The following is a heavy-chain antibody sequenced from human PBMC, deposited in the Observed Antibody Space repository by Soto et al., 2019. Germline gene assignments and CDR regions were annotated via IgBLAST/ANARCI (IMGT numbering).Heavy chain of an antibody. CDR1: GFNFANYA. J-gene: IGHJ4*02. D-gene: IGHD2-2*01. CDR2: IRGGTNGGTA. V-gene: IGHV3-49*04. CDR3: ARQSCGSTSCFYDY. Sequence: GGSLRLSCTGSGFNFANYALTWVRQAPGKGLEWVGFIRGGTNGGTADYAASLKGRITISRDDSKSIAYLEINSLQTEDTAVFYCARQSCGSTSCFYDYWGPGTLVTVSS.